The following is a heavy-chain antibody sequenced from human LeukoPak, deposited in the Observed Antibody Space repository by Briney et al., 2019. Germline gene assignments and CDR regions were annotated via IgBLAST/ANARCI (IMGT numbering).Heavy chain of an antibody. CDR3: ARAGRDIRGYSGYDRAGAAFDI. Sequence: TGGSLRLSCAASGFTFSSYSMNWVRQAPGKGLEWVSSISSSSSYIYYADSVKGRFTISRDNAKNSLYLQMNSLRAEDTAVYYCARAGRDIRGYSGYDRAGAAFDIWGQGTMVTVSS. CDR2: ISSSSSYI. V-gene: IGHV3-21*01. D-gene: IGHD5-12*01. J-gene: IGHJ3*02. CDR1: GFTFSSYS.